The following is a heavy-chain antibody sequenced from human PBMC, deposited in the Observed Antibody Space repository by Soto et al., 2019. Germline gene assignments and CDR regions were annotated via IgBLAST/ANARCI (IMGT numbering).Heavy chain of an antibody. CDR1: GFTFSSYA. D-gene: IGHD2-2*02. V-gene: IGHV3-23*01. CDR2: ISGSGGST. J-gene: IGHJ6*04. Sequence: PGGSLRLSCAASGFTFSSYAMSWVRQAPGKGLEWVSAISGSGGSTYYADSVKGRFTISRDNSNNTLYLQMNSLRAEDTAVYYCAKDSRADHIVVVPAAIKDVWGKGTTVTAPQ. CDR3: AKDSRADHIVVVPAAIKDV.